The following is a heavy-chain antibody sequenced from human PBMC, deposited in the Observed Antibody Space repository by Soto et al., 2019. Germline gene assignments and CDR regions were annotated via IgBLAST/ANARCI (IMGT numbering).Heavy chain of an antibody. CDR3: VRGYPEVDFDF. CDR1: GFTFSNYC. V-gene: IGHV3-33*01. CDR2: IWSDGNMK. D-gene: IGHD2-2*01. Sequence: QVQLVESGGGVVRPGRSLSLSCAASGFTFSNYCLHWVRQAPGKGLEWVGGIWSDGNMKLYGDSVKGRFTISRDNSQNTLFLHMSSLRIDETAVYYCVRGYPEVDFDFWGQETLAIVSS. J-gene: IGHJ4*02.